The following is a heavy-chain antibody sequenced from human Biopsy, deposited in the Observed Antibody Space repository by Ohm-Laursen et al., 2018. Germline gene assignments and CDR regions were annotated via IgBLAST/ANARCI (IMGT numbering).Heavy chain of an antibody. CDR1: GDTFNKYG. CDR2: IIPIVDIV. Sequence: ASVKVSCKSSGDTFNKYGIFWVRQAPGQGLEWMGRIIPIVDIVNYAQRFQGRVTMTADKPTSTAYLDLSSLISEDTAVYYCARGGSGSGYYGMDVWGQGTTVTVSS. J-gene: IGHJ6*02. D-gene: IGHD3-10*01. V-gene: IGHV1-69*04. CDR3: ARGGSGSGYYGMDV.